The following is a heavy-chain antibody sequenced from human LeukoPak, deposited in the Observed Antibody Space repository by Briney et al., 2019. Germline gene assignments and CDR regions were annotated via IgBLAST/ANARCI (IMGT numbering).Heavy chain of an antibody. J-gene: IGHJ4*02. Sequence: ASVKVSCKASGYTFTSYAMHWVRQAPGQRLEWMGWINAGNGNTKYSQEFQGRVTITRDTSASTAYMELSSLRSEDMAVYYCARGAKRGYSGYEYYFDYWGQGTLVTVSS. V-gene: IGHV1-3*03. CDR1: GYTFTSYA. CDR2: INAGNGNT. D-gene: IGHD5-12*01. CDR3: ARGAKRGYSGYEYYFDY.